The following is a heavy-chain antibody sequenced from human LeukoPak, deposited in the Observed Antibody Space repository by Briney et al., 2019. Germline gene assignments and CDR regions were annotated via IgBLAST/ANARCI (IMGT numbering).Heavy chain of an antibody. D-gene: IGHD1-1*01. CDR1: GGSISSGDYY. J-gene: IGHJ4*02. CDR3: ARSNWNDVGDY. Sequence: SETLSLTCTVSGGSISSGDYYWSWIRQPPGKGLEWIGYIYYSGSTYYNQSLKSRVTISVDTSKNQFSLKLSSVTAADTAVYYCARSNWNDVGDYWGQGTLVTVSS. V-gene: IGHV4-30-4*08. CDR2: IYYSGST.